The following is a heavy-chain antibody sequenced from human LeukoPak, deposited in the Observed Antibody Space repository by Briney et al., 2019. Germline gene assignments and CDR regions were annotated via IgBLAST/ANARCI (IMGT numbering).Heavy chain of an antibody. V-gene: IGHV1-46*01. D-gene: IGHD4/OR15-4a*01. CDR1: GYTFTSFY. CDR2: INPGGGST. CDR3: ARDTNYQLTYYYHGMDV. Sequence: GASVKVSCKASGYTFTSFYIHWVRQAPGQGLEWMGIINPGGGSTSYAQKFQGRVTMTRGTSTNTVYMELSSLRSEDTAVYYCARDTNYQLTYYYHGMDVWGQGTTVTVSS. J-gene: IGHJ6*02.